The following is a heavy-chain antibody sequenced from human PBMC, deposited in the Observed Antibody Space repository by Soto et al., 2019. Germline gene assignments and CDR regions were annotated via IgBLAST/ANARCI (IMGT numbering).Heavy chain of an antibody. CDR2: FDPEDGET. D-gene: IGHD4-17*01. CDR3: ATDLENGDYAQQTDY. J-gene: IGHJ4*02. Sequence: ASVKVSCKVSGYTLTELSMHWVRRAPGKGLEWMGGFDPEDGETIYAQKFQGRVTMTEDTSTDTAYMELSSLRSEDTAVYYCATDLENGDYAQQTDYWGQGTLVTVSS. CDR1: GYTLTELS. V-gene: IGHV1-24*01.